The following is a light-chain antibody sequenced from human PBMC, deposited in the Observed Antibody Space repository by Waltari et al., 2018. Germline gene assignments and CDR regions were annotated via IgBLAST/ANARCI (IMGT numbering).Light chain of an antibody. Sequence: EIVLTQSPGTLSLSPGERATLSCRASQSVRNNYLAWYQQKPGQPPRLLMYETSSRATGIPVRFSGSGSGTDFTLTISRLEPEDFAVYYCQHYGSSPFLT. V-gene: IGKV3-20*01. J-gene: IGKJ4*01. CDR1: QSVRNNY. CDR2: ETS. CDR3: QHYGSSPFLT.